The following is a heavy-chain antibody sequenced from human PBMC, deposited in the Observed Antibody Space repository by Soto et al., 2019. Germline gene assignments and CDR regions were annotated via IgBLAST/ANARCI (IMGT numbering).Heavy chain of an antibody. CDR1: GYTFTSYA. D-gene: IGHD2-15*01. Sequence: QVQLVQSGAEVKKPGASVKVSCKASGYTFTSYAMHWVRQAPGQRLEWMGWINAGNGNTKYSQKFLGRVTITRDTSASTAYMELSSLRSEDTAVYYCARVWSYCSGGSCPNDAFDIWGQGTMVTVSS. CDR3: ARVWSYCSGGSCPNDAFDI. J-gene: IGHJ3*02. CDR2: INAGNGNT. V-gene: IGHV1-3*01.